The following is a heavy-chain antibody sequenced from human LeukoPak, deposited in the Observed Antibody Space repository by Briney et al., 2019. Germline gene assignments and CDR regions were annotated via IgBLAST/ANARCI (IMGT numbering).Heavy chain of an antibody. CDR1: GYTFTSYG. CDR2: ISAYNGNT. Sequence: ASVKVCFKASGYTFTSYGISWVRQAPGQGLEWMGWISAYNGNTNYAQKLQGRVTMTTDTSTSTAYMELRSLRSDDPAVYYFARHSNEGDYWGQGTLVTVSS. J-gene: IGHJ4*02. CDR3: ARHSNEGDY. D-gene: IGHD4-11*01. V-gene: IGHV1-18*01.